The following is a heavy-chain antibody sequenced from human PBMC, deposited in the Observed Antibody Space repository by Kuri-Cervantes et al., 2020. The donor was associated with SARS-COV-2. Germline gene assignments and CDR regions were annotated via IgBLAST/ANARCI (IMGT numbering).Heavy chain of an antibody. Sequence: GESLKISCAASGFTVNSNFMIWVRQAPGKGLEWVSVVCSGVTTYYADSVKGRFTISRDNSKNTLHLQMNRLRAEDTAVYDCARGDYYYDSSGYFGYWGQGTLVTVSS. CDR1: GFTVNSNF. J-gene: IGHJ4*02. D-gene: IGHD3-22*01. CDR3: ARGDYYYDSSGYFGY. CDR2: VCSGVTT. V-gene: IGHV3-66*02.